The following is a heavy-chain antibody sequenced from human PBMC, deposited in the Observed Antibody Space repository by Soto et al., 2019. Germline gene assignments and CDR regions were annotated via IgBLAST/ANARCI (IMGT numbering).Heavy chain of an antibody. Sequence: XATLSLTCAVSGRRISSSDWWSWFRQALGKGLEWIGEIYHSGSTNYNPSLKRRVTISVDKSKNQFSLKLSSVTAADTAVYYCARVRVIVSAVRRPWFDPWGQGTLVTVSS. D-gene: IGHD2-2*01. CDR1: GRRISSSDW. CDR2: IYHSGST. V-gene: IGHV4-4*02. CDR3: ARVRVIVSAVRRPWFDP. J-gene: IGHJ5*02.